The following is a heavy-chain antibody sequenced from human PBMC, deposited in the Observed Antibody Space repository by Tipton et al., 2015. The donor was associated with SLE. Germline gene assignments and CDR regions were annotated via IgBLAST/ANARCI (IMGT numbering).Heavy chain of an antibody. CDR1: GFSFSTKN. D-gene: IGHD5-18*01. CDR3: ARQGYKA. V-gene: IGHV3-33*01. J-gene: IGHJ3*01. CDR2: IWYDGSGE. Sequence: SLRLSCVASGFSFSTKNMHWVRQAPGKGLEWVGVIWYDGSGEHYADSVKGRFTISRDNSKNTLYLQMNGLRAEDTAVYYCARQGYKAWGQGTTVTVSS.